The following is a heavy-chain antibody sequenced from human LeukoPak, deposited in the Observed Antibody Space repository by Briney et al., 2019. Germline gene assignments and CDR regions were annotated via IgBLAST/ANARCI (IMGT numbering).Heavy chain of an antibody. D-gene: IGHD1-26*01. V-gene: IGHV4-59*08. CDR3: ARHFTRVGSTTVEDFDY. CDR1: GGSISSYY. CDR2: IYYSGST. J-gene: IGHJ4*02. Sequence: SETLSLTCTVSGGSISSYYWSWIRQPPGKGLEWIGYIYYSGSTNYNPSLKSRVTISVDTSKNQFSLKLSSVTAADTAVYYCARHFTRVGSTTVEDFDYWGQGTLVTVSS.